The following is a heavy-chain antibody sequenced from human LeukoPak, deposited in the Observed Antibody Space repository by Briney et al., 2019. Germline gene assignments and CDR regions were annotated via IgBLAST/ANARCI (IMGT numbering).Heavy chain of an antibody. CDR1: GGSISSYY. Sequence: SETLSLTCTVSGGSISSYYWSWIRQPPGKGLEWIGYIYYSGSTNYNPSLKSRVTISVDTSKNQFSLELSSVTAADTTVYYCARGGMYNWFDPWGQGTLVTVSS. CDR3: ARGGMYNWFDP. CDR2: IYYSGST. V-gene: IGHV4-59*01. J-gene: IGHJ5*02.